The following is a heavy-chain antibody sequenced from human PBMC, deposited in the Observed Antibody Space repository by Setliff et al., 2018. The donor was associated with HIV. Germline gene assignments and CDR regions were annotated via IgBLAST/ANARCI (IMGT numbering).Heavy chain of an antibody. J-gene: IGHJ5*02. V-gene: IGHV1-46*02. Sequence: GASVKVSCKTSGYTFNYFYMHWVRQAPGQGLEWMGKINPNGGSTNYAQKFEGRVAMTADTSTNNVHMYLSSLRSEDTAIYYCARGGPGSSFGYDWFDPWGQGTPVTVSS. CDR2: INPNGGST. D-gene: IGHD5-18*01. CDR3: ARGGPGSSFGYDWFDP. CDR1: GYTFNYFY.